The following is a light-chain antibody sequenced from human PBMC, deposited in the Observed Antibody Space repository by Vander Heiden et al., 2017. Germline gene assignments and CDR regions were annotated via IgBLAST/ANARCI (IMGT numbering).Light chain of an antibody. Sequence: QSVLTQPPSASVSPGQSVTISCSGSSSNIGSNTVNWYQQLPGTAPTLLTYSNDQRPSGVADRFSGSKSGTSASLAISGLQSEDEADYYCAAWDDSLNGLVFGGGTKLTVL. V-gene: IGLV1-44*01. CDR1: SSNIGSNT. CDR2: SND. J-gene: IGLJ2*01. CDR3: AAWDDSLNGLV.